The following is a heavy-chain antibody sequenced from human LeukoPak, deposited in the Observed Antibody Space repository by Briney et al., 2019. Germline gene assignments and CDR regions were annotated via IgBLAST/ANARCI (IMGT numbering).Heavy chain of an antibody. CDR3: ARDLSAQLPYYYYMDV. V-gene: IGHV1-2*02. D-gene: IGHD6-13*01. Sequence: GASVKVSCKASGYTFTGYYMHWVRQAPGQGLEWMGWINPNSGGTNYAQKFRGRVTMTRDTSISTAYMELSRLRSDDTAVYYCARDLSAQLPYYYYMDVWGKGTTVTVSS. J-gene: IGHJ6*03. CDR2: INPNSGGT. CDR1: GYTFTGYY.